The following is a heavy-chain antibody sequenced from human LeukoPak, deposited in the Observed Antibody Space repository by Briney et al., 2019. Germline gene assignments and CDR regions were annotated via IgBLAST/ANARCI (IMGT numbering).Heavy chain of an antibody. V-gene: IGHV3-21*06. CDR1: GFIFSTYN. Sequence: GGSLRLSCAASGFIFSTYNVNWVRQAPGKGLEWVSPISSSSSYIYYADSVKGRFTISRDNAKNSLYLQMNSLRAEDTAVYYCARELGSPYYYYYYMDVWGKGTTVTVSS. D-gene: IGHD3-10*01. J-gene: IGHJ6*03. CDR2: ISSSSSYI. CDR3: ARELGSPYYYYYYMDV.